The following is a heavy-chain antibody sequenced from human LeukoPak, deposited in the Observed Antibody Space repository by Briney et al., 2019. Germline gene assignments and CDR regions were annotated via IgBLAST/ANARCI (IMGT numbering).Heavy chain of an antibody. D-gene: IGHD3-3*01. CDR1: GFTFNKSW. V-gene: IGHV3-48*04. Sequence: GGSLRLSCAASGFTFNKSWMSWVRQAPGKGLEWVSYISSSSSAIYYADSVKGRFTISRDNANNSLYLQMNSLRAEDTAVYYCARDRVHEEADAFDIWGQGTMVTVSS. CDR2: ISSSSSAI. J-gene: IGHJ3*02. CDR3: ARDRVHEEADAFDI.